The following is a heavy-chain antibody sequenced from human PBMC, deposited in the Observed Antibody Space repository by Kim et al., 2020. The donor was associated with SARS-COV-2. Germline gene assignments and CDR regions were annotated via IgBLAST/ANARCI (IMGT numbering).Heavy chain of an antibody. J-gene: IGHJ5*02. CDR1: GFTFFNSA. CDR3: AKGGHNSPFGP. D-gene: IGHD1-1*01. Sequence: GGSLRLSCAASGFTFFNSAMTWVRQAPGKGLEWVSTISGFGESTFYADSVKGRFTISRDNFRNTLYLQMKSLRAADTAVYYCAKGGHNSPFGPCGQGTL. V-gene: IGHV3-23*01. CDR2: ISGFGEST.